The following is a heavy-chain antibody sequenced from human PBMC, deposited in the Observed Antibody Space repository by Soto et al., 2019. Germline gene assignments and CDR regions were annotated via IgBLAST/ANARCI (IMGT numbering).Heavy chain of an antibody. V-gene: IGHV4-34*01. CDR1: GGCFSSYF. CDR3: ARGGSSDWQVAFDL. J-gene: IGHJ3*01. CDR2: VNHNGRN. D-gene: IGHD6-19*01. Sequence: PXATLSLTCDVCGGCFSSYFWNGIRPSPGKGLEWIGKVNHNGRNNYNPSLKSRVTISLDMSKKQISLKLTSVTAADTAVYYCARGGSSDWQVAFDLWGQGTMVTVSS.